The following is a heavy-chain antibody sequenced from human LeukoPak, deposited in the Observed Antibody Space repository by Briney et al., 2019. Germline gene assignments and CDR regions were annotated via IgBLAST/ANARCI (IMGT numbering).Heavy chain of an antibody. CDR2: IYHSGST. Sequence: SQTLSLTCTVSGGSISSGGYYWSWIRQPPGKGLEWIGYIYHSGSTYYNPSLKSRVTISVDRSKNQFSLKLSSVTAADTAVYYCARTPSLAFDIWGQGTMVTVSS. CDR3: ARTPSLAFDI. CDR1: GGSISSGGYY. V-gene: IGHV4-30-2*01. J-gene: IGHJ3*02.